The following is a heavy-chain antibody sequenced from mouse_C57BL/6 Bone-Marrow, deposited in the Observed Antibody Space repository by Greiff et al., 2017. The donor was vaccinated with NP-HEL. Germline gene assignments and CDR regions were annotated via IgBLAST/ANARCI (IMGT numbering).Heavy chain of an antibody. J-gene: IGHJ3*01. D-gene: IGHD2-2*01. CDR1: GYSITSGYY. Sequence: ESGPGLVKPSQSLSLTCSVTGYSITSGYYWNWIRQFPGNKLEWMGYISYDGSNNYNPSLKNRISITRDTSKNQFFLKLNSVTTEDTATYYCARGGYDTPFAYWGQGTLVTVSA. CDR2: ISYDGSN. V-gene: IGHV3-6*01. CDR3: ARGGYDTPFAY.